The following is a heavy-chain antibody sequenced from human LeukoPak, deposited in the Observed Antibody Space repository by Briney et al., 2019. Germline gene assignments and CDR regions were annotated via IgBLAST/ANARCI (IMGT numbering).Heavy chain of an antibody. CDR3: ASSVSYSSSSFYYYYVDV. CDR2: IIPLFGTA. D-gene: IGHD6-6*01. CDR1: GGTFSSYA. Sequence: ASVKVSCKASGGTFSSYAISWVRQAPGQGLERKGVIIPLFGTANYAQKFQGRVTTTTDESTSTDYMELSSLRSADTAVYYCASSVSYSSSSFYYYYVDVCGKGTTVTVSS. J-gene: IGHJ6*03. V-gene: IGHV1-69*05.